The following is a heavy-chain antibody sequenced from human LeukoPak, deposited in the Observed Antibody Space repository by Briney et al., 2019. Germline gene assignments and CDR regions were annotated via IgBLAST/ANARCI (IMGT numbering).Heavy chain of an antibody. Sequence: PSETLSLTCAVYGGSFSGYYWSWIRQPPGKGLEWIGEINHSGSTNYSPSLKSRVTISVDTSKNQFSLKLSSVTAADTAVYYCARTRYYYGSRSYGAPYYFDYWGQGTLVTVSS. CDR2: INHSGST. CDR3: ARTRYYYGSRSYGAPYYFDY. D-gene: IGHD3-10*01. CDR1: GGSFSGYY. V-gene: IGHV4-34*01. J-gene: IGHJ4*02.